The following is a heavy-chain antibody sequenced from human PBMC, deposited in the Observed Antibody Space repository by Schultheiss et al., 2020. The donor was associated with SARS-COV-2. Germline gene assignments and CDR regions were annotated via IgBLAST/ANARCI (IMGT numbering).Heavy chain of an antibody. CDR2: IWYDGSNK. Sequence: GGSLRLSCAASGFTFSTYDMSWVRQAPGKGLEWVAVIWYDGSNKYYADSVKGRFTISRDNSKNTLYLQMNSLRAEDTAVYYCAKDLLIATSSGYYLDYWGQGTLVTVSS. D-gene: IGHD3-22*01. CDR3: AKDLLIATSSGYYLDY. V-gene: IGHV3-33*06. CDR1: GFTFSTYD. J-gene: IGHJ4*02.